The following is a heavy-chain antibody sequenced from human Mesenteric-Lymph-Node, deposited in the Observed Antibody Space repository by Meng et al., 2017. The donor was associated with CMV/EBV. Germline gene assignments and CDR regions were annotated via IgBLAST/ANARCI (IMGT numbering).Heavy chain of an antibody. CDR2: ISSSGRTI. V-gene: IGHV3-11*04. D-gene: IGHD1-26*01. J-gene: IGHJ4*02. CDR3: ARDMGSYYPVGGDY. CDR1: GFTFSDHY. Sequence: GESLKISCAASGFTFSDHYMTWIRQAPGKGLEWVSYISSSGRTIFYADSVKGRFTISRDNAKNSLYLQMNSLRPEDTAVYYCARDMGSYYPVGGDYWGQGTLVTVSS.